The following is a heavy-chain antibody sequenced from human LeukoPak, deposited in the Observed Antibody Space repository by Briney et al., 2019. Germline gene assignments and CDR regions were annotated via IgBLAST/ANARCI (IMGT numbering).Heavy chain of an antibody. CDR2: MYHNGST. V-gene: IGHV4-39*01. CDR1: GGSISSYY. D-gene: IGHD3-9*01. J-gene: IGHJ6*03. CDR3: ARGTGLRYFDWPERPYYMDV. Sequence: SETLSLTCTVPGGSISSYYWGWIRQPPGKGLEWIGSMYHNGSTYYNPSLKSRVTISVDTSKNQFSLKLSSVTAADTAVYYCARGTGLRYFDWPERPYYMDVWGKGTTVTISS.